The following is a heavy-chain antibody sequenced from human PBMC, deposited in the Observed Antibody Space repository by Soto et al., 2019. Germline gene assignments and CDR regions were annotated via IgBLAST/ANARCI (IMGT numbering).Heavy chain of an antibody. CDR2: IWYDGSNK. V-gene: IGHV3-33*01. D-gene: IGHD5-12*01. Sequence: GGSLRLSCAASGFTFSSYGMHWVRQAPGKGLEWVAVIWYDGSNKYYADSVKGRFTISRDNSKNTLYLQMNSLRAEDTAVYYCARGPYSGYDSRFSDVLSVKGGFDYWGQGTLVTVSS. J-gene: IGHJ4*02. CDR1: GFTFSSYG. CDR3: ARGPYSGYDSRFSDVLSVKGGFDY.